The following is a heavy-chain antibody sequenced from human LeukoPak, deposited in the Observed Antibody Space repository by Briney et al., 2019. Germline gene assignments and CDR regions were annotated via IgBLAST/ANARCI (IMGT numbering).Heavy chain of an antibody. J-gene: IGHJ5*02. CDR2: IKQDGSEK. V-gene: IGHV3-7*01. CDR3: ARRTYCSSTSCQNAWLAEYNWFDP. CDR1: GFTFSSYW. D-gene: IGHD2-2*01. Sequence: GGSLRLSCAASGFTFSSYWMSWVRQAPGKGLEWVANIKQDGSEKYYVDSVKGRFTISRDNAKNSLYLQMNSLRAEDTAVYYCARRTYCSSTSCQNAWLAEYNWFDPWGQGTLVTVSS.